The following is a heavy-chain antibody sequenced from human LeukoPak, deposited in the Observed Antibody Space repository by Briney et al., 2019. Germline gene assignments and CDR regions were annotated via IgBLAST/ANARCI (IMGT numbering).Heavy chain of an antibody. J-gene: IGHJ5*02. D-gene: IGHD3-3*01. CDR1: GGSISSYY. CDR3: ARTDYDFWSGYYSVGWFDP. V-gene: IGHV4-59*01. Sequence: SETLSPTCTVSGGSISSYYWSWIRQPPGKGLEWIGYIYYSGSTNYNPSLKSRVTISVDTSKNQFSLKLSSVTAADTAVYYCARTDYDFWSGYYSVGWFDPWGQGTLVTVSS. CDR2: IYYSGST.